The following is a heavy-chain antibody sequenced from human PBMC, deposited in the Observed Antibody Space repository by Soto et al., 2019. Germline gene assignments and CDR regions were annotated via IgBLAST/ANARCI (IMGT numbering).Heavy chain of an antibody. J-gene: IGHJ6*02. Sequence: PGESLKISCKGSGYSFTSYWISWVRQTPGKGLEWMGRIDPSDSYTNYSPSFQGHVTISADKSISTAYLQWSSLKASDTAMYYCASSPRGYCSSTSCRELGNYYGMDVWGQGTTVTV. D-gene: IGHD2-2*01. CDR2: IDPSDSYT. V-gene: IGHV5-10-1*01. CDR1: GYSFTSYW. CDR3: ASSPRGYCSSTSCRELGNYYGMDV.